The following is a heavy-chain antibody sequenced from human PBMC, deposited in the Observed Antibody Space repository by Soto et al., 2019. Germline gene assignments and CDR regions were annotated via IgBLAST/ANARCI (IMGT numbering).Heavy chain of an antibody. J-gene: IGHJ4*02. D-gene: IGHD1-1*01. CDR3: ARAGLEPGHFDY. CDR2: IIHIFGTA. V-gene: IGHV1-69*13. CDR1: GGTXISYA. Sequence: GXSXKVSFKASGGTXISYAISLVRQAPGQGLEWMGGIIHIFGTANYAQKFQGRVTITADEYTSTAYMEMSSMRSEDKAVYYCARAGLEPGHFDYWGQGTLGTVS.